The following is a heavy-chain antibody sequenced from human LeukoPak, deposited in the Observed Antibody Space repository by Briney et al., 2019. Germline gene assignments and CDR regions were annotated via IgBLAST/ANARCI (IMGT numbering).Heavy chain of an antibody. J-gene: IGHJ4*02. CDR1: GGSISRSSYY. V-gene: IGHV4-39*01. Sequence: SETLSLTCTVSGGSISRSSYYWGWIRQPPGKGLEWIGNIYYSGSTYYNPSLKSRVTISVDTSKNRFSLKLSSVTAADTAVYFCARRWQWLVGYFDYWGQGTLVTVSS. D-gene: IGHD6-19*01. CDR3: ARRWQWLVGYFDY. CDR2: IYYSGST.